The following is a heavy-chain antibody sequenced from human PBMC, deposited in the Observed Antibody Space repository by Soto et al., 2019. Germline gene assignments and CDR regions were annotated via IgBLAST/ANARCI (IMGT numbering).Heavy chain of an antibody. CDR3: ARGSVYYGSGSYYNDY. CDR2: MNPNSGNT. V-gene: IGHV1-8*01. J-gene: IGHJ4*02. Sequence: GASVKVSCKASGYTFTSYDINWVRQATGQGLEWMGWMNPNSGNTGYAQRFQGRVTMTRNTSISTAYMELSSLRSEDTAVYYCARGSVYYGSGSYYNDYWGQGTLVTVSS. CDR1: GYTFTSYD. D-gene: IGHD3-10*01.